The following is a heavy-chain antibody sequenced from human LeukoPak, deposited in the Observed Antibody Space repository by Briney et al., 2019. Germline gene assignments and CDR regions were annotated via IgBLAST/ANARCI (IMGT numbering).Heavy chain of an antibody. CDR1: GGSISSYY. J-gene: IGHJ4*02. CDR3: ARDLGGYDPFDY. CDR2: IYYSGST. V-gene: IGHV4-59*01. Sequence: PSETLSLTCTVPGGSISSYYWSWIRQPPGKGLEWIGYIYYSGSTNYNPSLKSRVTISVDTSKNQFSLKLSSVTAADTAVYYCARDLGGYDPFDYWGQGTLVTVSS. D-gene: IGHD5-12*01.